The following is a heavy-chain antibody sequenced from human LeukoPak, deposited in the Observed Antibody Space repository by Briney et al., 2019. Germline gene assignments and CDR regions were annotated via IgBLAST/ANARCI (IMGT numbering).Heavy chain of an antibody. CDR3: ARALAGVVDY. J-gene: IGHJ4*02. CDR2: INHSGST. V-gene: IGHV4-34*01. D-gene: IGHD2-2*01. Sequence: SETLSLTCAVYGGSFSGYYWSWIRQPPGKGLEWIGEINHSGSTNYNPSLKSRVTISVDTSKNQFSLKLSSVTAADTAVYYCARALAGVVDYWGQGTLVTVSS. CDR1: GGSFSGYY.